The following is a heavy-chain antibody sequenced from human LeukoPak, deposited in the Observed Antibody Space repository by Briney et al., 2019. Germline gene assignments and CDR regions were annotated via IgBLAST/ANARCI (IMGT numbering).Heavy chain of an antibody. CDR1: GYTFSIYW. CDR2: IYPGDSDT. V-gene: IGHV5-51*01. Sequence: GESLKISCKGSGYTFSIYWIGWVRQMPGKGLEWMGIIYPGDSDTRYSPSLQGQVTISVDTSIGTAYLQWSSLKASDTAIYYCARQNDFRLDYWGQGTLVTVSS. J-gene: IGHJ4*02. D-gene: IGHD3-3*01. CDR3: ARQNDFRLDY.